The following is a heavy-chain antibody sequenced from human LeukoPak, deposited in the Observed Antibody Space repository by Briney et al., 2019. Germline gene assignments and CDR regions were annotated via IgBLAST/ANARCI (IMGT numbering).Heavy chain of an antibody. CDR3: ATAGGTSGSYYWDWFDP. V-gene: IGHV4-31*11. J-gene: IGHJ5*02. D-gene: IGHD1-26*01. CDR2: IYYSGST. CDR1: GGSISRGGYY. Sequence: PSETLSLTCAVSGGSISRGGYYWSSIRQHPGKGLEWNGYIYYSGSTYYNPSLKSRVTISVDTSKNQFFLKLSSVTAADTAVYYCATAGGTSGSYYWDWFDPWGQGTLVTVSS.